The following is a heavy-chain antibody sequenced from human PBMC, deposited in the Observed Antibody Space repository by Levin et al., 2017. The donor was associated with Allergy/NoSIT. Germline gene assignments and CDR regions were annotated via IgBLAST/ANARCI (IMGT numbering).Heavy chain of an antibody. J-gene: IGHJ6*02. D-gene: IGHD3-9*01. CDR3: TTEPTKTGITIFSRGTLYGMDV. V-gene: IGHV3-15*01. Sequence: PGGSLRLSCAASGFTFSNAWMSWVRQAPGKGLEWVGRIKSKTDGGTTDYAAPVKGRFTISRDDSKNTLYLQMNSLKTEDTAVYYCTTEPTKTGITIFSRGTLYGMDVWGQGTTVTVSS. CDR1: GFTFSNAW. CDR2: IKSKTDGGTT.